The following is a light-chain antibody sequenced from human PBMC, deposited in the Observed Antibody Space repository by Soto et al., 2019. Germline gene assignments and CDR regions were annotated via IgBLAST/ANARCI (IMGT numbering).Light chain of an antibody. CDR2: AAS. CDR1: QRIDNY. J-gene: IGKJ3*01. Sequence: GDRVTITCRASQRIDNYLNWYHQKPGKAPKLLIYAASNLQSGVPSRFSGSGTGTDFTLTISNLQPEDFATYYCQQTYSTPFTFGPGTKVDIK. V-gene: IGKV1-39*01. CDR3: QQTYSTPFT.